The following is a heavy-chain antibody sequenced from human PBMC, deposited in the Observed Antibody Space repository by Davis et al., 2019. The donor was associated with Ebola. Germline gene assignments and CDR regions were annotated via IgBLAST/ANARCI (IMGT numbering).Heavy chain of an antibody. J-gene: IGHJ4*02. V-gene: IGHV4-59*01. D-gene: IGHD3-10*01. CDR1: GVSLSTYN. CDR2: IYNSGYT. CDR3: ASGGSYIGY. Sequence: MPSETLTHPCTVSGVSLSTYNWTWVRQPAGKGMGRFGYIYNSGYTNYNPSLKRRVTISVDTSKNQFSLKLSSVTAADTAVYYCASGGSYIGYWGQGTVVTVSS.